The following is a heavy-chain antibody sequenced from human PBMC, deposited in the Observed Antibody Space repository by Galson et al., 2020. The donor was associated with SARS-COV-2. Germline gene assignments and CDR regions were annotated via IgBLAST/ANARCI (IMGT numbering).Heavy chain of an antibody. CDR3: ARCWSGAYWYFDL. D-gene: IGHD3-10*01. CDR2: IYYSGST. CDR1: GGSISSGGYY. J-gene: IGHJ2*01. V-gene: IGHV4-31*03. Sequence: SETLSLTCTVSGGSISSGGYYWSWIRQHPGKGLEWIGYIYYSGSTYYNPSLKSRVTISVDTSKNQFSLKLSSVTAADTAVYYCARCWSGAYWYFDLWGRDTLVTVSS.